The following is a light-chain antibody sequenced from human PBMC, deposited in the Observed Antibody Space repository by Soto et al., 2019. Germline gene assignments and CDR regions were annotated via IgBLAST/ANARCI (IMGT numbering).Light chain of an antibody. CDR2: GFS. Sequence: EIVLTQAPATLSLSPGERATLSCRASQSVNIYLAWYQQRPAQAPRLLIYGFSNRATGIPARFSGSGSGTDFTLTISSLEPDDFAVYYCQQRSSWPVTFGGGTKVEIK. CDR3: QQRSSWPVT. V-gene: IGKV3-11*01. J-gene: IGKJ4*01. CDR1: QSVNIY.